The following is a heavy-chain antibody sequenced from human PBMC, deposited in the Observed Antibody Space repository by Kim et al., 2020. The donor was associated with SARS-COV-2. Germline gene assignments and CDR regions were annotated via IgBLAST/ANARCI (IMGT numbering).Heavy chain of an antibody. V-gene: IGHV1-69*13. J-gene: IGHJ4*02. CDR2: IIPIFGTA. D-gene: IGHD5-18*01. CDR1: GGTFSSYA. Sequence: SVKVSCKASGGTFSSYAISWVRQAPGQGLEWMGGIIPIFGTANYAQKFQGRVTITADESTSTAYMELSSLRSEDTAVYYCAREVKDRGYSYGYVTYFDYWGQGTLVTVSS. CDR3: AREVKDRGYSYGYVTYFDY.